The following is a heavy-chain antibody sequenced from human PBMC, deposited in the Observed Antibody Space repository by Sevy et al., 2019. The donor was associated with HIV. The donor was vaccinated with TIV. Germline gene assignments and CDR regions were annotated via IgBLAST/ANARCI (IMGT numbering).Heavy chain of an antibody. CDR2: VSWNSRNI. CDR1: GFSFNDHA. V-gene: IGHV3-9*01. D-gene: IGHD2-21*01. J-gene: IGHJ6*02. CDR3: AKDINRGCDGINCYPYYYYFYGLDV. Sequence: GGSLRLSCAASGFSFNDHAMHWVRLVPGKGLEWVSGVSWNSRNIGYADSVKGRFTTSRDNANHVLFLDMNSLRPEDTAFYYCAKDINRGCDGINCYPYYYYFYGLDVWGQGTTVTVSS.